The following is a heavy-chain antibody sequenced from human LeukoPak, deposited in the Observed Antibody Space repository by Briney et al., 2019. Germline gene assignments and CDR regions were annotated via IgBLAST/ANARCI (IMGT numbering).Heavy chain of an antibody. D-gene: IGHD3-10*01. CDR1: RSTFSNYW. CDR2: IKTDGSDK. V-gene: IGHV3-7*03. J-gene: IGHJ4*02. CDR3: ARDSLIQYGSGSYWGFDY. Sequence: GGSLRLSCAASRSTFSNYWMSWVNQAPGKGPEWVGDIKTDGSDKYYVGSVKGRFTISRDNAKNSLYLQMNSLRAEDTAVYYCARDSLIQYGSGSYWGFDYWGQGILVTVSS.